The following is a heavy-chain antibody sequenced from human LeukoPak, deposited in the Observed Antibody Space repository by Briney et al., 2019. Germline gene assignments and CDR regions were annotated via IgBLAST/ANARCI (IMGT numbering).Heavy chain of an antibody. CDR2: INPNSGGT. V-gene: IGHV1-2*04. CDR1: GYTFTGYY. Sequence: ASVKVSCKASGYTFTGYYMHWVRQAPGQGLEWMGWINPNSGGTNYAQKFQGWVTMTRDTSISTAYMELSRLRSDDTAVYYCARAARDSSGYYYHYYGMDVWGQGTTVTVSS. D-gene: IGHD3-22*01. CDR3: ARAARDSSGYYYHYYGMDV. J-gene: IGHJ6*02.